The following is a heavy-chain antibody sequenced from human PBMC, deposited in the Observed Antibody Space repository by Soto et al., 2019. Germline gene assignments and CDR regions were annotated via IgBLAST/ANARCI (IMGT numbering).Heavy chain of an antibody. J-gene: IGHJ5*02. V-gene: IGHV7-4-1*01. CDR1: GYTFTNYA. D-gene: IGHD2-15*01. CDR2: INTNTGNP. Sequence: QVQLVQSGSEVKKPGASVKVSCRASGYTFTNYAMNWVRQAPGQGLEWMGWINTNTGNPTYAQGFTGRFVLSLDTSVSSAYLEMYNLKPEASAVYYCARDAGGCSGDACYNWFDPWGQGTLVTVSS. CDR3: ARDAGGCSGDACYNWFDP.